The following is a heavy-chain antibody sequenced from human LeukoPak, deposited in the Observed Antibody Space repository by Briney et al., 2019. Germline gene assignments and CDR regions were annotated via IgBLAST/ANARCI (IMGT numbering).Heavy chain of an antibody. CDR3: ARDHSDFWSGYRGAFDI. CDR2: INPNSGGT. CDR1: GYTFTGYY. D-gene: IGHD3-3*01. Sequence: GASVKVSCKASGYTFTGYYMHWVRQAPGRGLEWMGWINPNSGGTNYAQKFQGRVTMTRDTSISTAYMELSRLRSDDTAVYYCARDHSDFWSGYRGAFDIWGQGTMVTVSS. J-gene: IGHJ3*02. V-gene: IGHV1-2*02.